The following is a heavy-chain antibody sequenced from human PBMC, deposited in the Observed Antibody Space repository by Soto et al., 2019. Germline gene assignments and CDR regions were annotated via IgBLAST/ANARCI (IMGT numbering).Heavy chain of an antibody. Sequence: LRLSCAASGFDFSSYAMVWVRQAPGKGLEWVSAISGSGRSTYYADSVKGRSTITRDNSKNTLYLHMNSLRAEDTAVYYCAKGWFGATWPRGGNWFDPWGQGTLVTVSS. J-gene: IGHJ5*02. CDR1: GFDFSSYA. CDR2: ISGSGRST. CDR3: AKGWFGATWPRGGNWFDP. D-gene: IGHD2-15*01. V-gene: IGHV3-23*01.